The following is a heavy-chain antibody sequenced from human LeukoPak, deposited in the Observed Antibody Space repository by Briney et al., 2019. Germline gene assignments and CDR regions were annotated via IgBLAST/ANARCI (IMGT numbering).Heavy chain of an antibody. CDR2: ITMNSVR. CDR3: ARGQYYYDSSGYSHFDY. D-gene: IGHD3-22*01. Sequence: GGSLRLSCSASGFSLSDYGMSWVRQAPGKGLEWVSYITMNSVRFYADSMKGRFTISRDNDKNSVYLQMSSLRDEDTAVYYCARGQYYYDSSGYSHFDYWGQGTLVTVSS. J-gene: IGHJ4*02. V-gene: IGHV3-48*02. CDR1: GFSLSDYG.